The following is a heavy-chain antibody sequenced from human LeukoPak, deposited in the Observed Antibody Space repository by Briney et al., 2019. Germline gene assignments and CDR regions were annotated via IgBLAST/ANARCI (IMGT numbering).Heavy chain of an antibody. J-gene: IGHJ4*02. Sequence: LSGGSLRLSCAASGFTFNSYAMTWVRQAPGKGLEWVSTISGSGANTYYADSVKGRFTISRDNSKNTLSLQMNSLRVEDTALYYCAKYSDSTGAHYFDYWGQGTLVTVSS. V-gene: IGHV3-23*01. CDR1: GFTFNSYA. D-gene: IGHD2/OR15-2a*01. CDR3: AKYSDSTGAHYFDY. CDR2: ISGSGANT.